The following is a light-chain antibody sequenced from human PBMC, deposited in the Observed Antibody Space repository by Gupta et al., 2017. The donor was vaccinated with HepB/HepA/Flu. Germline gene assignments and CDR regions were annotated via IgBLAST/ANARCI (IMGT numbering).Light chain of an antibody. V-gene: IGLV1-40*01. CDR2: SNT. J-gene: IGLJ1*01. Sequence: QSVLTPPPSVYGAPGQRVTVSCTGSSSNIGAGYDVHWYQQLPGTAPKLLNYSNTNRPSGVPDRFSASKSGTAASLAITGLQAEDEADYYCQSYDSSLSAYVFGTGTKVTVL. CDR1: SSNIGAGYD. CDR3: QSYDSSLSAYV.